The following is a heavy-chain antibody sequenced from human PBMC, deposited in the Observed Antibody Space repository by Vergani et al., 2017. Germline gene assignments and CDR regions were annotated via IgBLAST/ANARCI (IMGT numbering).Heavy chain of an antibody. CDR2: ISSSSSYI. J-gene: IGHJ4*02. CDR1: GFTFSSYS. CDR3: AREGIAAADGPIPCDY. V-gene: IGHV3-21*01. D-gene: IGHD6-13*01. Sequence: EVQLLESGGGLVQPGGSLRLSCAASGFTFSSYSMNWVRQAPGKGLEWVSSISSSSSYIYYADSVKGRFTISRDNAKNSLYLQMNSLRAEDTAVYYCAREGIAAADGPIPCDYGGEGTLVTVSS.